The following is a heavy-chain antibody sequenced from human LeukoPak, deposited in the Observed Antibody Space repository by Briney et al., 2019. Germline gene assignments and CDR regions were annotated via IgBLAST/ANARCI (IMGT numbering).Heavy chain of an antibody. Sequence: KGSGPTLVKPTQTLTLTCTFSGFSLSTSGVGVGWIRQPPGKALEWLALIYWNDDKRYSPSLKSRLTITKDTSKNQVVLTMTNMDPVDTATYYCAHRRSSTSFPPVEDAFDIWGQGTMVTVSS. CDR1: GFSLSTSGVG. D-gene: IGHD2-2*01. J-gene: IGHJ3*02. CDR3: AHRRSSTSFPPVEDAFDI. CDR2: IYWNDDK. V-gene: IGHV2-5*01.